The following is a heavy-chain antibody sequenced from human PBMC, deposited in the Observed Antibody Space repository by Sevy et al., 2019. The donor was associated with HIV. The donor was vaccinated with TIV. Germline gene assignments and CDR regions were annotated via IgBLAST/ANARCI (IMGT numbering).Heavy chain of an antibody. V-gene: IGHV1-2*02. CDR3: VRDMELVDEGTQEFYF. Sequence: VKVSCKASGYTFTGYYMHWVRQAPGQGLEWMGWINPNSGGTNYAQKFQGRVTMTRDTSISTAYMELSRLRSDDTALYYCVRDMELVDEGTQEFYFWGQGTLVTVSS. D-gene: IGHD1-7*01. CDR1: GYTFTGYY. J-gene: IGHJ4*02. CDR2: INPNSGGT.